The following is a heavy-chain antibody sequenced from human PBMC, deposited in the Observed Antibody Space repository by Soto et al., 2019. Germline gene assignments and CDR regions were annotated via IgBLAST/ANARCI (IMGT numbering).Heavy chain of an antibody. CDR2: ISYDGSNK. Sequence: ESGGGVVQPGRSLRLSCAASGFTFSSYGMHWVRQAPGKGLEWVAVISYDGSNKYYADSVKGRFTISRDNSKNTLYLQMNSLRAEDTAVYYCAKDSTYYYCSGSDNWFDPWGQGTLVTVSS. CDR1: GFTFSSYG. J-gene: IGHJ5*02. D-gene: IGHD3-10*01. CDR3: AKDSTYYYCSGSDNWFDP. V-gene: IGHV3-30*18.